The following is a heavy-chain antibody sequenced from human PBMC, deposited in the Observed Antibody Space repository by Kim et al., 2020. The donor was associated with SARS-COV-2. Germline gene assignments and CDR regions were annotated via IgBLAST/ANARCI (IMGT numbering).Heavy chain of an antibody. CDR2: MNPNSGNT. Sequence: ASVKVSCKASGYTFTSYDINWVRQATGQGLEWMGWMNPNSGNTGYAQKFQGRVTMTRNTSISTAYMELSSLRSEDTAVYYCARGLVERYSSSWYTLYRGYYYYYGMDVWGQGTTVTVSS. CDR1: GYTFTSYD. V-gene: IGHV1-8*01. J-gene: IGHJ6*02. D-gene: IGHD6-13*01. CDR3: ARGLVERYSSSWYTLYRGYYYYYGMDV.